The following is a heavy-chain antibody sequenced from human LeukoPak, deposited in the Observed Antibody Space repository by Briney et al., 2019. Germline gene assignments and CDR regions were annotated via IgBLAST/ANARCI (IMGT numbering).Heavy chain of an antibody. D-gene: IGHD4-17*01. CDR3: ARASRGETTFL. CDR2: IKQDGSEK. V-gene: IGHV3-7*01. Sequence: GGSLRLSCATSGFTFSTYAMSWVRQAPGKGLEWVAAIKQDGSEKSYVGSVKGRFTISRDNAENSLYLQMDNLRVEDTAVYYCARASRGETTFLWGQGTLVTVSS. CDR1: GFTFSTYA. J-gene: IGHJ4*02.